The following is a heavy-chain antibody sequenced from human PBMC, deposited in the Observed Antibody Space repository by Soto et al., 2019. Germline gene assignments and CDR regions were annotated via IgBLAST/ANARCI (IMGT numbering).Heavy chain of an antibody. CDR3: ARDRSSEPSFDY. Sequence: GGSLRLSCAASGFTFSSYAMHWVRQAPGKGLEWVAVISYDGSNKYYADSVKGRFTISRDNSKNTLYLQMNSLRAEDTAVYYCARDRSSEPSFDYWGQGTLVTVSS. D-gene: IGHD6-19*01. V-gene: IGHV3-30-3*01. CDR1: GFTFSSYA. J-gene: IGHJ4*02. CDR2: ISYDGSNK.